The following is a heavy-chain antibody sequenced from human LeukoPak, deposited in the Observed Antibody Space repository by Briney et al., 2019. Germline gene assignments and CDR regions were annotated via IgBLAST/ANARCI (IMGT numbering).Heavy chain of an antibody. J-gene: IGHJ4*02. CDR3: ARAAKRSVTMVRGVIPPGY. CDR1: GGSFSNYA. D-gene: IGHD3-10*01. V-gene: IGHV1-69*04. CDR2: ITPIVDIA. Sequence: SVKVSCKASGGSFSNYAFSWVRQAPGQGLEWMGRITPIVDIATYIQKFQGRVTITANKFTSTAYMELSSLTSEDTAVYYCARAAKRSVTMVRGVIPPGYWGQGTLVTVSS.